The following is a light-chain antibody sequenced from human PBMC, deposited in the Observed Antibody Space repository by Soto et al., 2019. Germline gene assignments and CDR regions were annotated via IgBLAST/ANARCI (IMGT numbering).Light chain of an antibody. CDR3: QQSFSPLWT. Sequence: DIQMTQSQSSLSASVGDRVTITCRAIQRISNYLNWYQQKPGKAPKLLIYAASSMQSGVPSRFSGSGSETDFTLTISSLQPDDSATDYCQQSFSPLWTFGQGTKVEV. J-gene: IGKJ1*01. CDR2: AAS. CDR1: QRISNY. V-gene: IGKV1-39*01.